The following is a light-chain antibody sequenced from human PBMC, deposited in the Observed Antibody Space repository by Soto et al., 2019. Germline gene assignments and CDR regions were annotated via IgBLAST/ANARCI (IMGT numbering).Light chain of an antibody. V-gene: IGKV3-11*01. CDR3: QQRYNWPNT. CDR1: QSVGTY. CDR2: DAS. Sequence: EIVLTQSPATLSLSPGERATLSCRASQSVGTYLAWYQHNPGQAPRLLIYDASNSATGIPARFSGSGSGTDFTLTISSPVPEDFAVYYCQQRYNWPNTFGQGPKLEIK. J-gene: IGKJ2*01.